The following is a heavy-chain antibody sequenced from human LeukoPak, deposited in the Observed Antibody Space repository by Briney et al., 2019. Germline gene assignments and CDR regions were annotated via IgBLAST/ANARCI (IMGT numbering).Heavy chain of an antibody. D-gene: IGHD6-19*01. V-gene: IGHV1-69*13. CDR2: IIPIFGTA. CDR3: ARGFQSFKPGYSSGRRYYYYYGMDV. Sequence: GASVKVSCKASGGTFSSYAISWVRQAPGQGLEWMGGIIPIFGTANYAQKFQGRVTITADESTSTAYMELSSLRSEDTAVYYCARGFQSFKPGYSSGRRYYYYYGMDVWGQGTTVTVS. J-gene: IGHJ6*02. CDR1: GGTFSSYA.